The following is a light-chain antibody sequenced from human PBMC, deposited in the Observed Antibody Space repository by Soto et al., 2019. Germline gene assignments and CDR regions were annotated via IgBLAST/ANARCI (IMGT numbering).Light chain of an antibody. CDR3: QQYDNLPPFT. CDR2: DAS. V-gene: IGKV1-33*01. Sequence: DIQMTQSPSSLSASVGDRVTITCQASQDINNYLNWYQQKPGKAPKLLIYDASNLETGDPSRFSGSESGTDFTFTISSLQPEDIATYYCQQYDNLPPFTFGQGTRLEIK. CDR1: QDINNY. J-gene: IGKJ5*01.